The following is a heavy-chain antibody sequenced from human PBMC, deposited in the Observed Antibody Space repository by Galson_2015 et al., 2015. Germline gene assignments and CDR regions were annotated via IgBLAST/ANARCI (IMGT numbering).Heavy chain of an antibody. CDR3: AAEIRYLSQSGGYFSGDV. D-gene: IGHD3-10*01. V-gene: IGHV1-58*01. J-gene: IGHJ4*02. Sequence: SVKVSCKASGFNLSSFAVQWVRQTRGQRLEWIGWIVFGNGNTNYAQKFRARVTITRDMSTNTVYMELRSLRSEDTAVYYCAAEIRYLSQSGGYFSGDVWGQGTLVTVSS. CDR2: IVFGNGNT. CDR1: GFNLSSFA.